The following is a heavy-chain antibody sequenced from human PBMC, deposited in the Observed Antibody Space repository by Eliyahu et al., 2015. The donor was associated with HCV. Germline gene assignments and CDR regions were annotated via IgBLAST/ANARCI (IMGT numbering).Heavy chain of an antibody. Sequence: EVQLVESGGGLVKPGGSXRLSCAAXGFTFSSXXMNWVRQAPGKGLEWVSSISSSRTYIYYAXSVKGRFTISKDNAKNSLFLQMNSLRPEDTAVYYCARGRGDCFDYWGQGTLVTVSS. CDR3: ARGRGDCFDY. CDR1: GFTFSSXX. J-gene: IGHJ4*02. V-gene: IGHV3-21*01. CDR2: ISSSRTYI. D-gene: IGHD3-10*01.